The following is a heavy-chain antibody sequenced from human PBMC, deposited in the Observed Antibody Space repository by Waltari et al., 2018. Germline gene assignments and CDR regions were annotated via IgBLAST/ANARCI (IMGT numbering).Heavy chain of an antibody. D-gene: IGHD3-3*01. CDR2: IYYSGSP. CDR1: GGSISSSSYY. J-gene: IGHJ4*02. Sequence: QLQLQESGPGLVKPSETLSLTCTVSGGSISSSSYYWGWIRQPPGKGLEWIGSIYYSGSPDYNRSFKSRVTISVDTSKNQFALKLSSVTAADTAVYYCARHLGVVFPFDYWGQGTLVTVSS. V-gene: IGHV4-39*01. CDR3: ARHLGVVFPFDY.